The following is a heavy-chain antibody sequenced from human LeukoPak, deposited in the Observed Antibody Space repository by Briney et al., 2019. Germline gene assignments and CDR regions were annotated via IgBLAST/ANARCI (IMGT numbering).Heavy chain of an antibody. V-gene: IGHV3-7*01. Sequence: GGSLRLSCAASGFMFNNFWMSWVRQVPGEGLEWVANIKEDGSEKHYVDSVKGRFTISRDNGKNSLYLQMNSLRAEDTAVYYCARQDRRYDSSGYRSCDYWGQGTLVTVSS. J-gene: IGHJ4*02. D-gene: IGHD3-22*01. CDR3: ARQDRRYDSSGYRSCDY. CDR1: GFMFNNFW. CDR2: IKEDGSEK.